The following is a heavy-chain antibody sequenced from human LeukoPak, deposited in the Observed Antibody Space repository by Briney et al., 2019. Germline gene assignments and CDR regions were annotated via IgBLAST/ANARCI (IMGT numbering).Heavy chain of an antibody. J-gene: IGHJ6*03. CDR2: IYPGDSHT. V-gene: IGHV5-51*01. Sequence: GESLKISCKGSGYTFTNYWIGWVRQMPGKGLEWMAIIYPGDSHTRYSPSFQGQVTVSADKSIGTAYLQWSSLKASDTAVYYCARHAVPAFSTYYYIDVWGRGTTVTVSS. D-gene: IGHD2-2*01. CDR1: GYTFTNYW. CDR3: ARHAVPAFSTYYYIDV.